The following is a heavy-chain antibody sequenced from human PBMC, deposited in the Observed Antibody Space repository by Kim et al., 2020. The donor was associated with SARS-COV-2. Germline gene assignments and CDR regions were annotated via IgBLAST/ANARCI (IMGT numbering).Heavy chain of an antibody. J-gene: IGHJ3*02. CDR2: IYYSGST. CDR1: GGSISSSSYY. D-gene: IGHD5-18*01. Sequence: SETLSLTCTVSGGSISSSSYYWGWIRQPPGKGLEWIGSIYYSGSTYYNPSLKSRVTISVDTSKNQFSLKLSSVTAADTAVYYCARQRIQLWLGSPDPDAFDIWGQGTMVTVSS. V-gene: IGHV4-39*01. CDR3: ARQRIQLWLGSPDPDAFDI.